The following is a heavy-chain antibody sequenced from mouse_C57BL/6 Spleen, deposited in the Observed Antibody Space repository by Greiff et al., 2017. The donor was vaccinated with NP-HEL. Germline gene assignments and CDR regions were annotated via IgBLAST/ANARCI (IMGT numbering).Heavy chain of an antibody. V-gene: IGHV2-9-1*01. CDR2: IWTGGGT. CDR1: GFSLTSYA. J-gene: IGHJ3*01. D-gene: IGHD2-5*01. Sequence: VKVVESGPGLVAPSQSLSITCTVSGFSLTSYAISWVRQPPGKGLEWLGVIWTGGGTNYNSALKARLSISKDNSKSQVFLKMNSLQTDDTARYYCARNPAYYSNYLFAYWGQGTLVTVSA. CDR3: ARNPAYYSNYLFAY.